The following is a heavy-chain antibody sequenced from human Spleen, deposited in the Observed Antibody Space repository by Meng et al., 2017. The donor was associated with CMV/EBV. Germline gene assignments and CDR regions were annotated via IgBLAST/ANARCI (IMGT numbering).Heavy chain of an antibody. CDR3: ARAGAAVTTNFDF. V-gene: IGHV1-18*03. J-gene: IGHJ4*02. D-gene: IGHD4-17*01. Sequence: QIQQVQSGPGVKRPGATVKVGCKASGYKFDLYGITWVRQAPGQGLEWVGWVGAENGETNYGQKYQGRVTVTADTFTKTAYMEMRSLRSDDLAIYYCARAGAAVTTNFDFWGQGTLVTVSS. CDR1: GYKFDLYG. CDR2: VGAENGET.